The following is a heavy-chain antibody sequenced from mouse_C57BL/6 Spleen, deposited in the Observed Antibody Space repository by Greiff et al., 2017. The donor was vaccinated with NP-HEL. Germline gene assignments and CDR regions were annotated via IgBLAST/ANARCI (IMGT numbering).Heavy chain of an antibody. CDR3: ATSNWDRDYAMDY. D-gene: IGHD4-1*01. CDR2: IYPGDGDT. Sequence: QVQLQQSGPELVKPGASVKISCKASGYAFSSSWMNWVKQRPGKGLEWIGRIYPGDGDTNYNGKFKGKATLTADKSSSTAYMQLSSLTSEDSAVYFCATSNWDRDYAMDYWGQGTSVTVSS. V-gene: IGHV1-82*01. CDR1: GYAFSSSW. J-gene: IGHJ4*01.